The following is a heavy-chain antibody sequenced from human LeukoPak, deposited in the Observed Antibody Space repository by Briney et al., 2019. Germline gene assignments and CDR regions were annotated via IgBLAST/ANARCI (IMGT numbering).Heavy chain of an antibody. D-gene: IGHD3-22*01. Sequence: GGSLRLSCAASGFTFSSYGMSWVRQAPGKGLEWVSAISGSGGSTYYADSVKGRFTISRDNSKNTLYLQMNSLRAEDTAFYYCVRRNYYDSSAFSRAWFDPWGQGTLITVSS. CDR2: ISGSGGST. J-gene: IGHJ5*02. CDR3: VRRNYYDSSAFSRAWFDP. V-gene: IGHV3-23*01. CDR1: GFTFSSYG.